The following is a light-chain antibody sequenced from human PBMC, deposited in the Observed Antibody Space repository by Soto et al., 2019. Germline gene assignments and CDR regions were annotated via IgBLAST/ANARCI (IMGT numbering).Light chain of an antibody. J-gene: IGKJ1*01. CDR3: QQYGSSPWT. CDR1: QTISSTY. V-gene: IGKV3-20*01. Sequence: VLTQTPGTLSLSPGDRATLSCRASQTISSTYLAWYQQNPGQAPRLLIYAASTGATGVPDRFSGSGSGTDFTLTISRLESEDFAVYYCQQYGSSPWTFGQGTKVDIK. CDR2: AAS.